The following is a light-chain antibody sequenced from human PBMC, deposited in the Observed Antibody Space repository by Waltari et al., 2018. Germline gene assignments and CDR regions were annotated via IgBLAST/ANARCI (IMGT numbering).Light chain of an antibody. CDR3: ATWDNSLTDVV. Sequence: QSVLTQPPSVSAAPGPKVTISRSGVTSNIGNYYVTWYYPLPGAAPKLLIYDNDKRPSGIPDRFSASKSGTSATLGITGLQIGDEADYYCATWDNSLTDVVFGGGTKLTVL. CDR2: DND. CDR1: TSNIGNYY. V-gene: IGLV1-51*01. J-gene: IGLJ2*01.